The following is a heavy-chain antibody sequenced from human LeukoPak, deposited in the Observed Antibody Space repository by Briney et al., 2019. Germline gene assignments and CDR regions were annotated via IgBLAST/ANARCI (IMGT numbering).Heavy chain of an antibody. CDR2: VFSSGST. CDR1: GASLGSGTYF. J-gene: IGHJ5*02. CDR3: ARDSSGSGSYYHWFDP. V-gene: IGHV4-61*01. D-gene: IGHD3-10*01. Sequence: SETLSLTCTVSGASLGSGTYFWSWIRQPPGKGLEWIGYVFSSGSTNYNPSLKSRVTISLDTSKNQFSLKLNSVTAADTAVYYCARDSSGSGSYYHWFDPWGQGTLVTVSS.